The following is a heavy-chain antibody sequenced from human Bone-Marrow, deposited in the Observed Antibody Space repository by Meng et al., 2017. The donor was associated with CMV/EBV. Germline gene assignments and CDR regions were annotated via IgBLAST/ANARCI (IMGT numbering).Heavy chain of an antibody. CDR1: GYTFSDYF. D-gene: IGHD3-3*01. V-gene: IGHV1-2*02. Sequence: ASVKVSCKASGYTFSDYFLYWVRQAPGQGLEWMGWINPKSGVTNYAQRFQDRVTMTTDTSIRTVYMDLSRLTSDDTAIFYCVRDLGVGAAGYWGQGTLVTVSS. CDR2: INPKSGVT. J-gene: IGHJ4*01. CDR3: VRDLGVGAAGY.